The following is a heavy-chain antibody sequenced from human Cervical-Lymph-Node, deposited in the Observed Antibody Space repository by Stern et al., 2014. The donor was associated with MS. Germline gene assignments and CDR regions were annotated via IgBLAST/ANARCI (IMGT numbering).Heavy chain of an antibody. CDR1: GCSISSGDYY. CDR2: IYYSGST. D-gene: IGHD2-2*01. Sequence: QVQLQESGPGLVKPSQTLSLTCTVSGCSISSGDYYWSWIRQPPGMGLEWLGYIYYSGSTYYNPSLKSRVTISVDTSKNQFSLKLSSVTAADTAVYYCASANCSSTSCPNWFDPWGQGTLVTVSS. V-gene: IGHV4-30-4*01. J-gene: IGHJ5*02. CDR3: ASANCSSTSCPNWFDP.